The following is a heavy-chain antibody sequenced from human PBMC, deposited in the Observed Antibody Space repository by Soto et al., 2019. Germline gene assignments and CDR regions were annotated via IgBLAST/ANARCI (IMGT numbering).Heavy chain of an antibody. CDR3: ARGGTRSADLPTY. CDR1: SDSINNYY. J-gene: IGHJ4*02. V-gene: IGHV4-4*07. Sequence: VRLQESGPGLVEPSETLSLTCSVSSDSINNYYWSWIRQPAGKGLEWIGRIYSSGSANYNPSLKARGTMSVDTSKNQVFLSVTSVTAADTAVYFCARGGTRSADLPTYWGQGIQVIVSS. CDR2: IYSSGSA. D-gene: IGHD1-1*01.